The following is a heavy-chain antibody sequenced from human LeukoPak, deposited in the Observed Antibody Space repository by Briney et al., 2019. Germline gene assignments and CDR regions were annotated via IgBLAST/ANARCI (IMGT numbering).Heavy chain of an antibody. D-gene: IGHD2-2*01. CDR1: GYTFTSYD. CDR2: MNTNSGNT. Sequence: RASVKVSCKASGYTFTSYDINGVLRATGQEREGMGWMNTNSGNTGYAPNFQGGVTMTMHTSISTAYLELSCLTSEDTAVYYCARRWRRVPGSPLDVWGKGNTGTVSS. V-gene: IGHV1-8*01. CDR3: ARRWRRVPGSPLDV. J-gene: IGHJ6*04.